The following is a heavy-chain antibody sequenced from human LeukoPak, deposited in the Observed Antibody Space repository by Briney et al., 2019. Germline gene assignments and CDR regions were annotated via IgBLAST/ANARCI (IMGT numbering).Heavy chain of an antibody. Sequence: GGSLRLSCAASGFTFSTYAMSWVRQAPGKGLEWVSAISCSGGSTYDADSVKGRFTISIDNSKNTLYLQMNSLRAEDTSIYFCAKALEQETVIALDSWGQGTLVTVSS. CDR3: AKALEQETVIALDS. CDR2: ISCSGGST. V-gene: IGHV3-23*01. CDR1: GFTFSTYA. J-gene: IGHJ4*02. D-gene: IGHD2-21*02.